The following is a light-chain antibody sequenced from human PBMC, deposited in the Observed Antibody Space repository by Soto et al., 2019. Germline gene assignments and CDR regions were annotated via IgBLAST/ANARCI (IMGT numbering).Light chain of an antibody. CDR2: WAS. Sequence: DIVMTQSPDSLAVSLGERATINCKSSQSVLYSSNNKNYLAWYQQKPGQPPKLLIYWASTRESGVPDRFSGSGSGTDFTPTISSLQAEDVAVYYCQQYYSTPPYTFGQGNKLEIK. J-gene: IGKJ2*01. CDR1: QSVLYSSNNKNY. CDR3: QQYYSTPPYT. V-gene: IGKV4-1*01.